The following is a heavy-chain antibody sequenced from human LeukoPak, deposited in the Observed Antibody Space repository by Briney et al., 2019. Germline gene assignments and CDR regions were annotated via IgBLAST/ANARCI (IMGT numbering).Heavy chain of an antibody. D-gene: IGHD7-27*01. CDR3: AKDLGNPVYFGY. Sequence: PGGSLRLSCAASGFTFSSYAMSWVRQAPGKGLEWVSSISSSSNYIHYADSVKGRFTISRDNSKNTLYLQMNSLRAEDTAVYYCAKDLGNPVYFGYWGQGTLVTVSS. J-gene: IGHJ4*02. CDR1: GFTFSSYA. V-gene: IGHV3-23*01. CDR2: ISSSSNYI.